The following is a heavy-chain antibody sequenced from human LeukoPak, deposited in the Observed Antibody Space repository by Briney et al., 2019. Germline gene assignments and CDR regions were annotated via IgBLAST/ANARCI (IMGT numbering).Heavy chain of an antibody. D-gene: IGHD5-12*01. CDR2: INHSGST. J-gene: IGHJ4*02. CDR3: ARGKWLRSSFDY. V-gene: IGHV4-34*01. CDR1: GGSFSGYY. Sequence: PSEALSLTCAVYGGSFSGYYWSWIRQPPGKGLEWIGEINHSGSTNYNPSLKSRVIISVDTSKNQFSLKLSSVTAADTAVYYCARGKWLRSSFDYWGQGTLVTVSS.